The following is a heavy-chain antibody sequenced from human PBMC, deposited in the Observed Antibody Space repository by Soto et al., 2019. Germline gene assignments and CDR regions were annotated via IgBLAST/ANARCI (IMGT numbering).Heavy chain of an antibody. J-gene: IGHJ5*02. CDR3: ARERATLVRGPQNWFDP. V-gene: IGHV1-18*01. CDR2: ISAYNGNT. Sequence: ASVKVSCKASGYRFASYAIGWVRQAPGQGLEWVGWISAYNGNTRYAQKLQGRVTMTTDTSTSTAYMELRSLKSDDTAVYYCARERATLVRGPQNWFDPWGQGTLVTVSS. D-gene: IGHD3-10*01. CDR1: GYRFASYA.